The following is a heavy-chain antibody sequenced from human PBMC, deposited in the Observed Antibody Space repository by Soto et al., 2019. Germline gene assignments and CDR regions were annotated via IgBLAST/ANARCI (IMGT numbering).Heavy chain of an antibody. D-gene: IGHD3-16*02. Sequence: EVQLVESGGGLVQPGGYLKLSCAASGFTFSDSAMHWVRHASGKGLEWVGRIRSKHNNYATTYAASVKGRFTISRDDSKNTAYLQMNSLKTEDTAVYYCIRFSRSLSWYFDLWGRGTLVTVSS. CDR2: IRSKHNNYAT. V-gene: IGHV3-73*02. J-gene: IGHJ2*01. CDR1: GFTFSDSA. CDR3: IRFSRSLSWYFDL.